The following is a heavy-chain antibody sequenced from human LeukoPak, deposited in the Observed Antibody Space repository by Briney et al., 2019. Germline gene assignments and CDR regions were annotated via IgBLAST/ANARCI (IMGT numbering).Heavy chain of an antibody. CDR3: ARGRDFWSGYYHY. D-gene: IGHD3-3*01. V-gene: IGHV4-34*01. CDR1: GGSFSGYY. CDR2: INHSGST. J-gene: IGHJ4*02. Sequence: PSETLSLTCAVYGGSFSGYYWSWIRQPPGKGLEWIGEINHSGSTNYNPSLKSRVTISVDTSKNQFSLKLSPVTAADTAVYYCARGRDFWSGYYHYWGQGTLVTVSS.